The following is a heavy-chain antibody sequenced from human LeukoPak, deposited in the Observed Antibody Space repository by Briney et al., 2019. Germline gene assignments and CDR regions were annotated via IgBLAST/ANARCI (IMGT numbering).Heavy chain of an antibody. CDR1: GGSISSYY. J-gene: IGHJ4*02. Sequence: SETLSLTCTVSGGSISSYYWSWIRQPPGKGLEWIGYIYYSGSTNYNPSLKSRVTISVDTSKNQFSLKLSSVTAADTAVYYCASSIAAAGPFVYWGQGTLVTVSS. CDR3: ASSIAAAGPFVY. CDR2: IYYSGST. V-gene: IGHV4-59*01. D-gene: IGHD6-13*01.